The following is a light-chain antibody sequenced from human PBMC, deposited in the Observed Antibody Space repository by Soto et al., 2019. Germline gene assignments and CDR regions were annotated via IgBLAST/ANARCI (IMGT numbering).Light chain of an antibody. Sequence: EIVLTQSPGTLSLSPGERATLSCRASQSVTSSYLAWWQQKPGQAPRLLIYDASNRATGVPARFSGSGSGTDFTLTISSLEPEDFAVYYCQQYNNWPTFGQGTKVDIK. CDR1: QSVTSSY. J-gene: IGKJ1*01. CDR2: DAS. V-gene: IGKV3D-20*02. CDR3: QQYNNWPT.